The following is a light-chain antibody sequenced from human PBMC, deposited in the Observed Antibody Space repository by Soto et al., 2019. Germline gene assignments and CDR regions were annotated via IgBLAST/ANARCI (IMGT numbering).Light chain of an antibody. Sequence: EIVLTQSPGTLSLSPGESATLSCRASKSVSSSYLAWYQQKPGQAPRLLIYGASSRATGIPDRFSGSGSGTDFTLTISRLEPEDFAVYYCQQYGSSPWAFGPGTKVDIK. CDR2: GAS. V-gene: IGKV3-20*01. J-gene: IGKJ3*01. CDR3: QQYGSSPWA. CDR1: KSVSSSY.